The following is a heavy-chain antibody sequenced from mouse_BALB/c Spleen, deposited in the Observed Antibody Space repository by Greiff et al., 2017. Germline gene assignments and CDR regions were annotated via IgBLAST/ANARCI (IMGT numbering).Heavy chain of an antibody. Sequence: VQVVESGPGLVAPSQCLSITCTVSGFSLTSYGVHWVRQPPGKGLEWLGVKWAGGSTNYNSALMSRLSISKDNSKSQVFLKMNSLQTDDTAMYYCATDVAWFAYWGQGTLVTVSA. CDR3: ATDVAWFAY. CDR1: GFSLTSYG. CDR2: KWAGGST. J-gene: IGHJ3*01. V-gene: IGHV2-9*02.